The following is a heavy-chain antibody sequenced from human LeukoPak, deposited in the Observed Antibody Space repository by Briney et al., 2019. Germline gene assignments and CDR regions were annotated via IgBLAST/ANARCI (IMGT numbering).Heavy chain of an antibody. V-gene: IGHV4-39*01. J-gene: IGHJ4*02. CDR3: ARHPAYYDILTGYYRPFDY. D-gene: IGHD3-9*01. CDR1: GGSISSSSYY. Sequence: SETLSLTCTVSGGSISSSSYYWGWIRQPPGKGLEWIGSIYYSGSTSYNPSLKSRVTTSVDTSKKQFSLKLSSVTAADTAVYYCARHPAYYDILTGYYRPFDYWGQGTLVTVAS. CDR2: IYYSGST.